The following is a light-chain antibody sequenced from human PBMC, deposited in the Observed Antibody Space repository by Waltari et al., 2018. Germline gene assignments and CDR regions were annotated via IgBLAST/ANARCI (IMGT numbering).Light chain of an antibody. V-gene: IGKV2-28*01. CDR1: QSLLDNNEYHY. CDR2: LGS. Sequence: DIVMTQSPLSLPVTPGEPASLSCRSSQSLLDNNEYHYLDWYLQKPGQSPQILIYLGSNRAAGVPDRFSGRGSGTDFTLKISRVEAEDAGVYYCMEALQSVTFGQGTRLEIK. CDR3: MEALQSVT. J-gene: IGKJ5*01.